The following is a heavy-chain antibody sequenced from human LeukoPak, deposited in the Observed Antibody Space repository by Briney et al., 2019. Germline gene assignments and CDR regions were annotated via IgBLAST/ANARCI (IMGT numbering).Heavy chain of an antibody. Sequence: PSEILSLTCTVSGGSISSYYWSWIRQPPGKGLEWIGYISYSGSTNYDPSLKSRVTISVDTSKNQLSLKLSSVTAADTAMYYCATYCSGGSCYSFRAFHIWGQGTMVTVSS. V-gene: IGHV4-59*01. CDR2: ISYSGST. J-gene: IGHJ3*02. D-gene: IGHD2-15*01. CDR3: ATYCSGGSCYSFRAFHI. CDR1: GGSISSYY.